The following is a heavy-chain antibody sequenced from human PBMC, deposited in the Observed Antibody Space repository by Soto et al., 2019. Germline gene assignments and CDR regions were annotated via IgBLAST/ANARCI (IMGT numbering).Heavy chain of an antibody. D-gene: IGHD3-16*01. J-gene: IGHJ4*02. CDR1: GFTFTDAW. CDR3: TTHGGGGFHY. Sequence: EVQLVESGGGLVKPGGSLRLSCAASGFTFTDAWMSWVRQTPGKGLEWVGRIISKTDGETTDYPAPVKGRFTISRDDSKNTRYQQINSLEAEDTGVYYWTTHGGGGFHYWGQGTLVTVSS. CDR2: IISKTDGETT. V-gene: IGHV3-15*01.